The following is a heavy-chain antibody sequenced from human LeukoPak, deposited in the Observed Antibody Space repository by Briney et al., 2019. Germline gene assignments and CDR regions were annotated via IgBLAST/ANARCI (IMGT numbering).Heavy chain of an antibody. V-gene: IGHV5-51*01. CDR2: IYPRDSDT. CDR3: ARHVTTASAARGFDI. Sequence: GESLKISCKGSGYSFTSYWVAWVRQVPGKGREWRGIIYPRDSDTRYSPSFQGQVTISADKSINTAYLQWSGLKASDTAVYYCARHVTTASAARGFDIWGQGTMVTVSS. J-gene: IGHJ3*02. CDR1: GYSFTSYW. D-gene: IGHD1-14*01.